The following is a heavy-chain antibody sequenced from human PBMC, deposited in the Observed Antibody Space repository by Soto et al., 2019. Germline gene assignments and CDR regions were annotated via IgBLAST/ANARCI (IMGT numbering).Heavy chain of an antibody. Sequence: QVQLVQSAPEVKKPGASVKVSCKASGYTFTNYHVNWVRQAPGQGPEWMGWIGASTGNTNYTQNLQGSVTMTADTSTSTAYMELTRLTSDDTAVYYCARGTRVWLGPIATRRGAGGGMDVWGQGTAVTVSS. CDR1: GYTFTNYH. J-gene: IGHJ6*02. D-gene: IGHD6-6*01. CDR2: IGASTGNT. CDR3: ARGTRVWLGPIATRRGAGGGMDV. V-gene: IGHV1-18*04.